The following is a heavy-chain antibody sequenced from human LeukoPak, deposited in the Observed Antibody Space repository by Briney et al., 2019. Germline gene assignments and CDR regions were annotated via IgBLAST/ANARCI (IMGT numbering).Heavy chain of an antibody. D-gene: IGHD2-2*01. CDR3: ARGGRSCSSTSCYGGTYYYYYGMDV. J-gene: IGHJ6*02. V-gene: IGHV4-30-2*01. Sequence: SETLSLTCAVSGGSISSGGYSWSWIRQPPGKGLEWIGYIYHSGSTNYNPSLKSRVTISVDTSKNQFSLKLSSVTAADTAVYYCARGGRSCSSTSCYGGTYYYYYGMDVWGQGTTVTVSS. CDR2: IYHSGST. CDR1: GGSISSGGYS.